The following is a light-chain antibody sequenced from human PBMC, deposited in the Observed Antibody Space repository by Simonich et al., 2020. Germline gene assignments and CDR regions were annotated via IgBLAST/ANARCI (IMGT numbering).Light chain of an antibody. J-gene: IGKJ3*01. CDR2: GAS. Sequence: EIVLTPSPGTLSLSPGARATLSCRASQSVSRSYLAWYQQKPGQAPRLLIYGASSRATGIPDRFSGSGSGTDFTLTISRLEPEDFAVYYCQQYGSSLFTFGPGTKVDIK. CDR3: QQYGSSLFT. CDR1: QSVSRSY. V-gene: IGKV3-20*01.